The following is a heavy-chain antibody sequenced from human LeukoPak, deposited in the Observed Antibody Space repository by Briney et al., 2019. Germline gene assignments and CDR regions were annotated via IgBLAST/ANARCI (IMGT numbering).Heavy chain of an antibody. CDR1: GYTFTVYY. D-gene: IGHD3-10*01. Sequence: ASVTVSCKSSGYTFTVYYMHWVRQAPGQGLEWMGWINPNSGGTNYAQKFQGRVTMTRDTSISTAYMELSRLRSDDTAVYYCARDVGYGSETHRQFYFYYWGQGTLVTVSS. CDR2: INPNSGGT. J-gene: IGHJ4*02. CDR3: ARDVGYGSETHRQFYFYY. V-gene: IGHV1-2*02.